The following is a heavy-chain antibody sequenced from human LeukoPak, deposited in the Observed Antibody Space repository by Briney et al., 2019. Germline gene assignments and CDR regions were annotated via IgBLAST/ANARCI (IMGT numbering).Heavy chain of an antibody. CDR2: MNPNSGNT. D-gene: IGHD1-26*01. CDR1: GYTFTSYD. Sequence: ASVKVSCKASGYTFTSYDINWVRQATGQGLEWMGWMNPNSGNTGYAQKFQGRVTITTDESTSTAYMELSSLRSEDTAVYYCARGQWELLPDAFDIWGQGTMVTVSS. J-gene: IGHJ3*02. CDR3: ARGQWELLPDAFDI. V-gene: IGHV1-8*01.